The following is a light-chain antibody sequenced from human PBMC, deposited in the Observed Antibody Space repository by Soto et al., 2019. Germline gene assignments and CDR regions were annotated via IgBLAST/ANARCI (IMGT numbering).Light chain of an antibody. CDR1: SSNIGAGFD. V-gene: IGLV1-40*01. Sequence: QSVLTQPPSVSGAPGQRITISCTGSSSNIGAGFDVAWYQQLPGAALKLLIYGNSNRPSGVPDRFSGSKSGTSASLAITGLQAEDEADYYCQSYDSSLTGSGVFGTGTKVTVL. CDR2: GNS. J-gene: IGLJ1*01. CDR3: QSYDSSLTGSGV.